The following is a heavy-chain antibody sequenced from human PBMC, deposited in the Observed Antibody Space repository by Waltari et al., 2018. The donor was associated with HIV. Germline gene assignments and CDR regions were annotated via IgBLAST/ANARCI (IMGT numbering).Heavy chain of an antibody. CDR1: GASIRNNNW. J-gene: IGHJ4*02. V-gene: IGHV4-4*02. CDR3: AEWIYSSGLS. D-gene: IGHD6-19*01. CDR2: IHHSGNT. Sequence: QVQVQESGPGLVKPSGTLSLTCAVSGASIRNNNWWSWVRQPPGKGLEWIGEIHHSGNTNYNPSLKSRVNISVDKSKNQFSLNLNSVTAADTAVYYCAEWIYSSGLSWGQGILVTVSS.